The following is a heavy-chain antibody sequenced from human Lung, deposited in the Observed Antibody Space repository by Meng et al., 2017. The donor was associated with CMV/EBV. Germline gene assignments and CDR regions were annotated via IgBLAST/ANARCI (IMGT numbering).Heavy chain of an antibody. CDR3: LRRSGGSV. V-gene: IGHV4-4*02. D-gene: IGHD3-10*01. CDR1: GDSITNHNW. CDR2: IPHRGSS. Sequence: RLRESGQARVKPLETLSLTCAVSGDSITNHNWWAWVRQPPGKGLEWIGEIPHRGSSAYNPSLKSRVSMSIDKSKNQFSLKLTSVTAADTAVYHCLRRSGGSVWGQGTLVTVSS. J-gene: IGHJ1*01.